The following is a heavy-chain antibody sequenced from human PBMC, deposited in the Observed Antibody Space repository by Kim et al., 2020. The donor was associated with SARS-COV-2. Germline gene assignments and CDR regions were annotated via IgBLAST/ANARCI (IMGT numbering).Heavy chain of an antibody. D-gene: IGHD1-26*01. CDR3: ARDGSYQSSDY. Sequence: SETLSLTCTVSGGSISSSSYYWGWIRQPPGKGLEWIGSIYYSGSTYYNPSLKSRVTISVDTSKNQFSLKLSSVTAADTAVYYCARDGSYQSSDYWGQGTLVTVSS. V-gene: IGHV4-39*07. CDR2: IYYSGST. J-gene: IGHJ4*02. CDR1: GGSISSSSYY.